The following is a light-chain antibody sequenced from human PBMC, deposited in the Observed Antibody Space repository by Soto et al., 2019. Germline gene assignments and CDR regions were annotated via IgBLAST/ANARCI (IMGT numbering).Light chain of an antibody. CDR2: GAS. V-gene: IGKV3-20*01. CDR1: QSVSSNY. CDR3: QKYGSSPGT. J-gene: IGKJ4*01. Sequence: VVFTQSPGTLSLSPWYIATPSCSTSQSVSSNYLGWHQKTAGPAHRLLIDGASSRATGIPDRFSGSGAGTDFTLIISRLEHEDVAVYYCQKYGSSPGTFGGGTKVDIK.